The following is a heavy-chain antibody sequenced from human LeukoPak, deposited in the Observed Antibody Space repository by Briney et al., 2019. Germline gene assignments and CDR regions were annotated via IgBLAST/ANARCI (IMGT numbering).Heavy chain of an antibody. V-gene: IGHV4-34*01. CDR2: INHSGST. D-gene: IGHD2-2*01. CDR1: GGSFSGYH. CDR3: ARGRYCSSTSCFFDY. Sequence: SETLSLTCAAYGGSFSGYHWSWIRQPPGKGLEWIGEINHSGSTNYNPSLKSRVTISVDTSKNQFSLKLSSVTAADTAVYYCARGRYCSSTSCFFDYWGQGTLVTVSS. J-gene: IGHJ4*02.